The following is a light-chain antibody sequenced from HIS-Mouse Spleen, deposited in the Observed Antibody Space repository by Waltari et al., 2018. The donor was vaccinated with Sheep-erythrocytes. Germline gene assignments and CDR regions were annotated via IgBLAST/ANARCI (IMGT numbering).Light chain of an antibody. J-gene: IGLJ3*02. CDR2: DVS. CDR1: SSDVGGYNY. CDR3: CSYAGSYTLV. Sequence: QSALTQPHSVSGSPGQSVTISCTGTSSDVGGYNYVSWYQQHPGQAPKLMIYDVSKRPSGVPDRFSGSKSGNTASLTISGLQAEDEADYYCCSYAGSYTLVFGGGTKLTVL. V-gene: IGLV2-11*01.